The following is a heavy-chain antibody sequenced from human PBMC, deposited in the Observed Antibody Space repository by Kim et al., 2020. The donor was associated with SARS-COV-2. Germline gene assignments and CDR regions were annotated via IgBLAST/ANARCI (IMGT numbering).Heavy chain of an antibody. J-gene: IGHJ4*01. CDR3: ARGRDDYIWGSYCLFD. V-gene: IGHV4-39*01. D-gene: IGHD3-16*01. CDR1: GGSISSSSYY. Sequence: SETLSLTCTVSGGSISSSSYYWGWIRQPPGKGLEWIGSIYYSGSTYYNPSLKSRVTISVDTSKNQFSLKLSSVTAADTAVYYCARGRDDYIWGSYCLFD. CDR2: IYYSGST.